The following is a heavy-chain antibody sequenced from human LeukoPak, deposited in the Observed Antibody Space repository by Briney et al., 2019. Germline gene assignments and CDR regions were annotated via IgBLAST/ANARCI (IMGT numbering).Heavy chain of an antibody. V-gene: IGHV3-23*01. CDR3: AKPRGNGWDAFDI. Sequence: TGGSLRLSCAASGFTFSNYAMSWVRQAPGKGLEWVSAISGSGGSTYSADSVKGRFTISRDNSKNTVYLQMNSLRAEDTAVYYCAKPRGNGWDAFDIWGQGTMATVSS. CDR1: GFTFSNYA. CDR2: ISGSGGST. D-gene: IGHD3-3*01. J-gene: IGHJ3*02.